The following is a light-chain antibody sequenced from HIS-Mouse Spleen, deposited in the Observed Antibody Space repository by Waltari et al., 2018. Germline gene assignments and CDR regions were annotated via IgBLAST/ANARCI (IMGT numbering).Light chain of an antibody. Sequence: AIQLTQSPSSLSASVGDRVTITCRASQGISSALAWYQQKPGKAPKLLIYDASSLESGVPSRFSGSGSGTDFTITISSLQPEDFATYYCQQFNSYPYSTFGGGTKVEIK. CDR2: DAS. J-gene: IGKJ4*01. CDR1: QGISSA. CDR3: QQFNSYPYST. V-gene: IGKV1-13*02.